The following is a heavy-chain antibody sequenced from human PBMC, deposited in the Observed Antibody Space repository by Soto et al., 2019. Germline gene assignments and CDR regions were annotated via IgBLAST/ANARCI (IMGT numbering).Heavy chain of an antibody. V-gene: IGHV1-69*13. J-gene: IGHJ4*02. CDR3: ARGYYYDSSGYSAPFNY. CDR1: GGTFSSYA. Sequence: SVKVSCKASGGTFSSYAISWVRQAPGQGLEWMGGIIPIFGTANYAQKFQGRVTITADESTSTAYMELSSLRSEDTAVYYCARGYYYDSSGYSAPFNYWGQGTLVTVSS. CDR2: IIPIFGTA. D-gene: IGHD3-22*01.